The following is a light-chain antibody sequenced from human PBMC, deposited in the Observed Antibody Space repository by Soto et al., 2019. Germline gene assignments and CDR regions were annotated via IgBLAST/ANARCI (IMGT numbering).Light chain of an antibody. V-gene: IGLV2-14*01. J-gene: IGLJ3*02. CDR1: SSDVGAYNY. CDR3: SSYTSGSTWL. Sequence: QSALTQPASVSGSPGQSITISCTGTSSDVGAYNYVSWYQQHPGKAPKLMIYEVSNRPSGVSNRFSGSKSGNTASLTISGLLAEDEGDYYCSSYTSGSTWLFGGGTKVTVL. CDR2: EVS.